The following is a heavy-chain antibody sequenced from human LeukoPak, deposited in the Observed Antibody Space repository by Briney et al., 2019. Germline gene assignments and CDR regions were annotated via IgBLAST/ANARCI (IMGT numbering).Heavy chain of an antibody. D-gene: IGHD3-9*01. CDR1: GFTVSDYS. Sequence: PGGSLRLSCAASGFTVSDYSMSWVRQAPGKGLEWIGYIYYSGSTNYNPSLKSRVTISVDTSKNQFSLKLSSVTAADTAVYYCARGGYFDWLPYFDYWGQGTLVTVSS. CDR3: ARGGYFDWLPYFDY. CDR2: IYYSGST. V-gene: IGHV4-59*02. J-gene: IGHJ4*02.